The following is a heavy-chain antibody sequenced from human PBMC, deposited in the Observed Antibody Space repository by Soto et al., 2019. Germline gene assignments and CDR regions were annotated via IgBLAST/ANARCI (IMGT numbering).Heavy chain of an antibody. CDR2: IYYSGST. D-gene: IGHD3-9*01. V-gene: IGHV4-39*01. Sequence: PGGSLRLSCAASGFTFSSYSMNWIRQPPGKGLEWIGSIYYSGSTYYNPSLKSRVTISVDTSKNQFSLKLSSVTAADTAVYYCARLFGRRYFDHSEYDYSGQGTLVTVSS. CDR1: GFTFSSYS. CDR3: ARLFGRRYFDHSEYDY. J-gene: IGHJ4*02.